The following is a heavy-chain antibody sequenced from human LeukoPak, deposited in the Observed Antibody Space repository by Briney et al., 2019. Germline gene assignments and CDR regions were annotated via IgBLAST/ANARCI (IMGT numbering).Heavy chain of an antibody. Sequence: GGSLRLSCAASGFTFSSYWMHWVRQAPGKGLVWVSRINNDGSSTSYADSVKGRFTISRDNAKNTLYLQMNSLRAEDTAVYYCARVRSDDFWSGYSYYYYGMDVWGQGTTVTVSS. J-gene: IGHJ6*02. CDR1: GFTFSSYW. CDR2: INNDGSST. D-gene: IGHD3-3*01. CDR3: ARVRSDDFWSGYSYYYYGMDV. V-gene: IGHV3-74*01.